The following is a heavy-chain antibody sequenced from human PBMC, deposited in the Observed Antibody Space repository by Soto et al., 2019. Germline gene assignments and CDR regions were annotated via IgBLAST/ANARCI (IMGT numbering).Heavy chain of an antibody. CDR2: INHSGST. J-gene: IGHJ6*02. CDR3: ARVVVVRAARTYYYGMDV. V-gene: IGHV4-34*01. Sequence: QVQLQQWGAGLLKPSETLSLTCAVYGGSFSGYYWSWIRQPPGKGLEWIGEINHSGSTNYNPSLKSRGTISVDTAKKQFSLELSSVTAADTAVYYCARVVVVRAARTYYYGMDVWGQGTTVTGSS. D-gene: IGHD2-2*01. CDR1: GGSFSGYY.